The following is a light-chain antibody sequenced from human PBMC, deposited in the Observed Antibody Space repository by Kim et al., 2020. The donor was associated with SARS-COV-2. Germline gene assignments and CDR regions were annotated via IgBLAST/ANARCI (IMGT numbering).Light chain of an antibody. CDR3: QKYNCAPWT. J-gene: IGKJ1*01. Sequence: ASVGDRVNITCRASQGIGNYLAWYQQKPGKLPELLIYAASALQSGVPFRFSGSGSGTDFTLTINSLHPEDVATYFCQKYNCAPWTFGQGTKVDIK. V-gene: IGKV1-27*01. CDR1: QGIGNY. CDR2: AAS.